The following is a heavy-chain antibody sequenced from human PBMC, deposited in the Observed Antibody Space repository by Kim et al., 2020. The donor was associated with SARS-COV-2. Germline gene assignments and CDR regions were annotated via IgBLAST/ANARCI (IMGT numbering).Heavy chain of an antibody. CDR3: ARTIAGRPEAFDI. J-gene: IGHJ3*02. CDR2: IYYSGNT. CDR1: GGSISSSNYY. V-gene: IGHV4-39*01. D-gene: IGHD6-6*01. Sequence: SGTLSLTCTVSGGSISSSNYYWGWIRQPPGKGLEWIGYIYYSGNTYYNPSLKSRVTVSVDTSKNQFSLKLSSVTAADTAVYYCARTIAGRPEAFDIWGQG.